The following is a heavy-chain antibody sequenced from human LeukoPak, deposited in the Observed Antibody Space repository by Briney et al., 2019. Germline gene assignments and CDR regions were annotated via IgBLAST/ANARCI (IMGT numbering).Heavy chain of an antibody. CDR3: ARGGSSTSSDY. J-gene: IGHJ4*02. Sequence: SETLSLTCIVSGGSISSYYWSWIRQPPGEGLEWIGYIYYSGSTNYNPSLKSRVTISVDTSKNQFSLKLSSVTAADTAVYYCARGGSSTSSDYWGQGTLVTVSS. CDR2: IYYSGST. CDR1: GGSISSYY. D-gene: IGHD2-2*01. V-gene: IGHV4-59*08.